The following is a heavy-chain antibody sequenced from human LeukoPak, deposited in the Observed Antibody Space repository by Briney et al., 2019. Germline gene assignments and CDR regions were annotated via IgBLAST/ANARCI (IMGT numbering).Heavy chain of an antibody. CDR3: ARDAPFYDILTGYQKGVFDY. V-gene: IGHV3-48*01. CDR1: GFTFSSYS. J-gene: IGHJ4*02. D-gene: IGHD3-9*01. CDR2: ISSSSTI. Sequence: GGSLRLSCAASGFTFSSYSMNWVRQAPGKGLEWVSYISSSSTIYYADSVKGRFTISRDNAKNSLYLQMNSLRAEDTAVYYCARDAPFYDILTGYQKGVFDYWGQGTLVTVSS.